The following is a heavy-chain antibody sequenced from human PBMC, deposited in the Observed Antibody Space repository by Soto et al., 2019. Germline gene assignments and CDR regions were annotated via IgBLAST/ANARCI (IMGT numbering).Heavy chain of an antibody. Sequence: EMQLLESGGGLVQAGGSLRLSCAASGFTVSSYALNWVRQAPGKGLEWVSGISASTNYADSVKDRFTISRDTSKNTLYQQMNSLMAEDTAIYFCAIRMYSTRWYYLDYWGQGTLVTVSS. V-gene: IGHV3-23*01. D-gene: IGHD6-13*01. J-gene: IGHJ4*02. CDR2: ISAST. CDR3: AIRMYSTRWYYLDY. CDR1: GFTVSSYA.